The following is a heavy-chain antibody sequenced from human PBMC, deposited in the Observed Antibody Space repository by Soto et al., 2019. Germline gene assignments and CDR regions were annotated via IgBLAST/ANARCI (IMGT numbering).Heavy chain of an antibody. V-gene: IGHV1-2*02. Sequence: ASVKVSCKASAYTFTGYYMHWVRQAPGQGLEWMGWINPNSGGTNYAQKFQGRVTMTRDTSISTAYMELSRLRSDDTAVYYCARDRCSGGSCYSLSGMDLWGQGTTVTVSS. CDR3: ARDRCSGGSCYSLSGMDL. CDR1: AYTFTGYY. CDR2: INPNSGGT. J-gene: IGHJ6*02. D-gene: IGHD2-15*01.